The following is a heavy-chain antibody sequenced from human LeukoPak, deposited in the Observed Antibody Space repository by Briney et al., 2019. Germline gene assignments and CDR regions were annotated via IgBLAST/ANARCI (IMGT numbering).Heavy chain of an antibody. CDR3: ARMYRSSPQSYYYYGMDV. CDR2: MNPNSGAT. D-gene: IGHD6-6*01. CDR1: GYTFTSYD. J-gene: IGHJ6*02. V-gene: IGHV1-8*01. Sequence: ASVKVSCKASGYTFTSYDFNWLRQATGQGPEWMGWMNPNSGATGYAQKFQGRVTMTRSASINTAYMELTNLRSEDTAVYYCARMYRSSPQSYYYYGMDVWGQGTTVTVSS.